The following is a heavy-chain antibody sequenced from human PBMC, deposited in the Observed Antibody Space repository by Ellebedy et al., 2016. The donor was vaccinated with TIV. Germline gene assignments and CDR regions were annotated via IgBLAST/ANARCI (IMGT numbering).Heavy chain of an antibody. V-gene: IGHV3-48*01. CDR3: VRDLEQFLIQDTFDV. CDR2: ISTSSTII. Sequence: GESLKISXAASGFTFSTYIMNWVRQAPGKGLEWVSYISTSSTIIYYADSVKGRFTISRDNSKNTLFLQINNLRLEDTAVYFCVRDLEQFLIQDTFDVWGQGTKVSASS. D-gene: IGHD3-3*01. CDR1: GFTFSTYI. J-gene: IGHJ3*01.